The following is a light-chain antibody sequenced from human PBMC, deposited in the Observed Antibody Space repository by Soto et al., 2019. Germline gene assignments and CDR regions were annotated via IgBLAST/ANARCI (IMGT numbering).Light chain of an antibody. CDR3: QQYKDNWT. J-gene: IGKJ1*01. CDR2: KAS. V-gene: IGKV1-5*03. Sequence: DIQMTQSPSTLSASVGDRVTITCRASQSIRNWLAWYQQKPGQAPKLLIYKASTLQSGVPSRFSGSGSGTEFTLAISSLQPDDSATYYCQQYKDNWTFGQGTKVDIK. CDR1: QSIRNW.